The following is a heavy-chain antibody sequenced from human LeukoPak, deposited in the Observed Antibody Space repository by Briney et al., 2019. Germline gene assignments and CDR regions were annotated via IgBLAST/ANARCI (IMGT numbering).Heavy chain of an antibody. CDR2: INPNSGGT. CDR1: GYTFTGYY. CDR3: ARVVGVAHLGPNFDY. J-gene: IGHJ4*02. V-gene: IGHV1-2*02. Sequence: ASVKVSCKASGYTFTGYYMHWVRQAPGQALGWMGSINPNSGGTNYAQKFQGRVTMTRDTSISTAYMELSRLRSDDTAVYYCARVVGVAHLGPNFDYWGQGTLVTVSS. D-gene: IGHD3-16*01.